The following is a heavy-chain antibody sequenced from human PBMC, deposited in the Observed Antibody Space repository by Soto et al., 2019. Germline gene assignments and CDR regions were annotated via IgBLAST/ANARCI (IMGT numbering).Heavy chain of an antibody. Sequence: QLQLQESGPGLVKPSETLSLTCTVSGGSISSSSYYWGWIRQPPGKGLEWIGSIYYSGSTYYNPSLKSRVNISVDTSKNQFSLKLSSVTAADTAVYYCARLGRSGILDYWGQGTLVTVSS. J-gene: IGHJ4*02. CDR1: GGSISSSSYY. CDR3: ARLGRSGILDY. CDR2: IYYSGST. V-gene: IGHV4-39*01. D-gene: IGHD3-10*01.